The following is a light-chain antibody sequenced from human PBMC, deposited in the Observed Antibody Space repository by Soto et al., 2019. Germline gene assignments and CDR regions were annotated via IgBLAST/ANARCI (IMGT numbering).Light chain of an antibody. CDR2: DAS. J-gene: IGKJ5*01. Sequence: EMVLTQSPATLSLSPGERATLSRRASQSVSSYLAWYQQKPGQAPRLLIYDASNRATGIPARFSGSGSGTDFTLTISSLEPEDFAVYYCQQRSNWPPTTLGQGTRLEIK. V-gene: IGKV3-11*01. CDR1: QSVSSY. CDR3: QQRSNWPPTT.